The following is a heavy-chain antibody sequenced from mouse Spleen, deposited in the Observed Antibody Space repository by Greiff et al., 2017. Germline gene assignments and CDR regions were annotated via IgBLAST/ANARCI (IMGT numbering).Heavy chain of an antibody. CDR3: ARHEGGNYNFDY. Sequence: EVQVVESGGGLVKPGGSLKLSCAASGFTFSSYAMSWVRQTPEKRLEWVATISSGGSYTYYPDSVKGRFTISRDNAKNTLYLQMSSLRSEDTAMYYCARHEGGNYNFDYWGQGTTLTVSS. J-gene: IGHJ2*01. V-gene: IGHV5-9-3*01. CDR2: ISSGGSYT. D-gene: IGHD2-1*01. CDR1: GFTFSSYA.